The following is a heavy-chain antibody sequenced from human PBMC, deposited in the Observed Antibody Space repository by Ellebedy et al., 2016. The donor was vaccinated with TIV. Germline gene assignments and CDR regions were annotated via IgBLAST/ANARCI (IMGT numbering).Heavy chain of an antibody. CDR3: ARPRSVVIVAFDI. D-gene: IGHD3-22*01. CDR2: IYYSGST. Sequence: SETLSLTXTVSGGSISSSSYYWGWIRQPPGKGLEWIGSIYYSGSTYYNPSLKSRVTISVDTSKNQFSLKLSSVTAADTAVYYCARPRSVVIVAFDIWGQGTMVTVSS. CDR1: GGSISSSSYY. V-gene: IGHV4-39*01. J-gene: IGHJ3*02.